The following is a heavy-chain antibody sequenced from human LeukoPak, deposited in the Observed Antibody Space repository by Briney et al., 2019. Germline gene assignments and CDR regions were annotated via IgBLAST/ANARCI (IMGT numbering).Heavy chain of an antibody. Sequence: SETLSLTCTVSGGSITSYYWSWIRQPPGKGLEWIAYIYYTGSTNYNPSLESRVTISVDTSKNQFSLRLSSVTAADAAVYYCARLTVTTAIDYWGQGTLVTVSS. V-gene: IGHV4-59*01. CDR2: IYYTGST. CDR1: GGSITSYY. J-gene: IGHJ4*02. D-gene: IGHD4-17*01. CDR3: ARLTVTTAIDY.